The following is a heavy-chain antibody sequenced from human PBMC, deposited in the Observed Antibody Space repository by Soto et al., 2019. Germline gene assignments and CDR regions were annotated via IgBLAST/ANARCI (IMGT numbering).Heavy chain of an antibody. CDR3: ARDRDDYGSGNYYNRIDF. J-gene: IGHJ4*02. D-gene: IGHD3-10*01. Sequence: QVQLVQSGAEVKKPGSSVKVSCKASGGIFSTYAIIWLRQAPGQGLEWMGGIIPIFGTPNYAQRFQGRVTITVDESTSTAYMELSRLRSEDTAVYYCARDRDDYGSGNYYNRIDFWGQGTLVTVSS. CDR1: GGIFSTYA. CDR2: IIPIFGTP. V-gene: IGHV1-69*01.